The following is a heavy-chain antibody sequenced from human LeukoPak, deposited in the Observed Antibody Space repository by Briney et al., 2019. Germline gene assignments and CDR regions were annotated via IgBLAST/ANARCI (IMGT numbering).Heavy chain of an antibody. V-gene: IGHV6-1*01. D-gene: IGHD2-8*02. CDR3: ARSTGWLNGH. Sequence: SQTLSLTCAISGDSVSSRSAAWNWIRRSPSRGLEWLGRTYYRSKWYNDYAVSVKSRITINPDTSKNQFSLQLNSVTPEDTAVYYCARSTGWLNGHWGRGTLVTVSS. J-gene: IGHJ4*02. CDR1: GDSVSSRSAA. CDR2: TYYRSKWYN.